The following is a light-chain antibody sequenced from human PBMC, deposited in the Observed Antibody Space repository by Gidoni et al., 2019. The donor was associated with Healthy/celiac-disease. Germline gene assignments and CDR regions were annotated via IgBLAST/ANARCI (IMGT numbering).Light chain of an antibody. V-gene: IGKV3-11*01. CDR1: QSVSSY. CDR2: DAS. CDR3: QQRSNWQLT. J-gene: IGKJ4*01. Sequence: ILFTQSPATLPFSPGESATLPCRASQSVSSYLVWYQKKPGQSPRLHIYDASNSATGIPAMISGRGSGTDYTLTINSLEPEDCAVYYCQQRSNWQLTFGGGTKVEIK.